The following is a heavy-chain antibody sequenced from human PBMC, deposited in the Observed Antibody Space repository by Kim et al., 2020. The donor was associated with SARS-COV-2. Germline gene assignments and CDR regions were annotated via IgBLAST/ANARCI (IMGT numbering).Heavy chain of an antibody. CDR1: GYTFTGYY. CDR2: INPNSGGT. V-gene: IGHV1-2*06. Sequence: ASVKVSCKASGYTFTGYYMHWVRQAPGQGLEWMGRINPNSGGTNYAQKFQGRVTMTRDTSISTAYMELSRLRSDDTAVYYCARDFNLWFWELLIDYWGQGTLVTVSS. J-gene: IGHJ4*02. CDR3: ARDFNLWFWELLIDY. D-gene: IGHD3-10*01.